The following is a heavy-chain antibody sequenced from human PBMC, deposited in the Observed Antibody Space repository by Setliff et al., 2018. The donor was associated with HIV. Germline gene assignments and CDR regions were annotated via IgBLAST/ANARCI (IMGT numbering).Heavy chain of an antibody. CDR2: INHSGST. CDR1: GGSFSGYD. Sequence: SETLSLTCAVYGGSFSGYDWSWIRQPPGKGLEWIGEINHSGSTNYNPSLKSRVTMSVDTSKNQFSLKLSSVTAADTAVYYCARAPLSGGSFGWFDPWGQGTLVTVSS. CDR3: ARAPLSGGSFGWFDP. J-gene: IGHJ5*02. V-gene: IGHV4-34*01. D-gene: IGHD2-15*01.